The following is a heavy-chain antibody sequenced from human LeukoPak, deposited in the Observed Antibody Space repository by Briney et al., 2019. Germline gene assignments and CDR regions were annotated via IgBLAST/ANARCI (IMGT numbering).Heavy chain of an antibody. V-gene: IGHV1-8*01. Sequence: GASVKVSCKASGYTFTSYDINWVRQATGQGLEWMGWMNPNSGNTGYAQKFQGRVTMTRNTSISTAYMELSSLRSEDTAVYYCAIRYYDILTGYFWFDPWGQGTLVTVSS. CDR2: MNPNSGNT. CDR1: GYTFTSYD. J-gene: IGHJ5*02. D-gene: IGHD3-9*01. CDR3: AIRYYDILTGYFWFDP.